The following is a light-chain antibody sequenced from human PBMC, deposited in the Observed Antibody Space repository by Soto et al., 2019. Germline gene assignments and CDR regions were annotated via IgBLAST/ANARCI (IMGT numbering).Light chain of an antibody. V-gene: IGLV2-14*01. CDR2: DVS. Sequence: QSAPTQPASVSGSPGQSITMSCTGTSSDVGGYNYVSWYQQHPGKAPKLMIYDVSNRPSGVSNRFSGSKSGNTASLTISGLQAEDEADYYCSSYTSSSTAVFGGGTQLTVL. CDR1: SSDVGGYNY. J-gene: IGLJ7*01. CDR3: SSYTSSSTAV.